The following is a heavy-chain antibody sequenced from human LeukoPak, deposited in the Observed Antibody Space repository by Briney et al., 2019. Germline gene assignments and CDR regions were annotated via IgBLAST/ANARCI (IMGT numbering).Heavy chain of an antibody. CDR3: ARDPLQNGGY. CDR1: GFTFSSYS. J-gene: IGHJ4*02. CDR2: ISSSGTFI. D-gene: IGHD4-11*01. V-gene: IGHV3-21*01. Sequence: PGGSLRLSCAASGFTFSSYSMNWARQAPGKGLEWVSSISSSGTFIYYADSVKGRFTISRDNAKNSLYLQMNRLGAEDPAVYYCARDPLQNGGYWGQGTLVTVSS.